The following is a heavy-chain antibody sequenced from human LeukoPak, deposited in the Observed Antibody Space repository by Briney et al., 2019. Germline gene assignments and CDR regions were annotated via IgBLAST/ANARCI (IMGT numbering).Heavy chain of an antibody. J-gene: IGHJ4*02. CDR1: GFTFSSYG. V-gene: IGHV3-30*18. Sequence: GGSLRLSCAASGFTFSSYGMHWVRQAPGKGLEWVAVISYDGSNKYYADSVKGRFTISRDNSKNTLYLQMNSLRAEDTAVYYCAKDVEGYCSSTSCATNDYWGQGTLVTVSS. CDR3: AKDVEGYCSSTSCATNDY. CDR2: ISYDGSNK. D-gene: IGHD2-2*01.